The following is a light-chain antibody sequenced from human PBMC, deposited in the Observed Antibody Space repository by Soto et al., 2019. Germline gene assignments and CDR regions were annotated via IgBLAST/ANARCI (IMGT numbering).Light chain of an antibody. J-gene: IGLJ2*01. CDR3: FSRPSSDTQVL. CDR2: DVY. Sequence: QAVVTQPASVSGSPGQSITISCTGASSDIGYYDSVSWYQRHPDKAPKLIIYDVYSRPSGISDRFSGYKSGNTASLTISGLQPEDEADYYCFSRPSSDTQVLFGGGTKVTVL. CDR1: SSDIGYYDS. V-gene: IGLV2-14*01.